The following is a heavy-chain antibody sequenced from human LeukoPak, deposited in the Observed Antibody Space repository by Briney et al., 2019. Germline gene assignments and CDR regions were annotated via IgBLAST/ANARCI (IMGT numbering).Heavy chain of an antibody. J-gene: IGHJ4*02. Sequence: PSETLSLTCAVYGGSFSGYYWSWIRQPPGKGLEWIGEINHSGSTNYNPSLKSRVTISVDTSKNQFSLKLSSVTAADTAVYYCARLSGYGWESYYDYWGQGTLVTVSS. D-gene: IGHD5-12*01. CDR3: ARLSGYGWESYYDY. CDR2: INHSGST. CDR1: GGSFSGYY. V-gene: IGHV4-34*01.